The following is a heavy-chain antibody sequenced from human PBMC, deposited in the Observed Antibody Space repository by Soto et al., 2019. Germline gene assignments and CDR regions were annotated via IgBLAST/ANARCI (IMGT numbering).Heavy chain of an antibody. D-gene: IGHD2-2*01. V-gene: IGHV3-21*01. J-gene: IGHJ6*03. CDR3: ARDGAYCSGTGCRDYYHYMDV. Sequence: EVQLVESGGGLVKPGGSLRLSCAASGFSFSDYSMNWVRQAPGKGLEWVSFISGSSSYIYYADSLKGRVTVSRDNAEKSLYLQMNSVRAEDTAVYYCARDGAYCSGTGCRDYYHYMDVWGKGTTVTVSS. CDR2: ISGSSSYI. CDR1: GFSFSDYS.